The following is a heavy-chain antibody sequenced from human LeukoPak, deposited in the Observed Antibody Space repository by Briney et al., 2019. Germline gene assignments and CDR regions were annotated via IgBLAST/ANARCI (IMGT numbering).Heavy chain of an antibody. CDR1: GFTFSHYW. D-gene: IGHD5-12*01. CDR3: VRGGGVSGYDLLDY. Sequence: PGGSLRLSCAASGFTFSHYWMTWVRQAPGKGLEWVAQINQDGSEEYYMDSVKARFTISRDNAKNSVFLQMNSLRAEDTAVYYGVRGGGVSGYDLLDYWGQGTLVTVSS. J-gene: IGHJ4*02. V-gene: IGHV3-7*01. CDR2: INQDGSEE.